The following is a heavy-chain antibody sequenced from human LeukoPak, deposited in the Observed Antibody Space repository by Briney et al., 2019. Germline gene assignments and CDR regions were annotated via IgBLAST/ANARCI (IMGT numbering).Heavy chain of an antibody. CDR3: AKDYGYCSGGSCYRESYFDY. CDR2: IRYDGSNK. J-gene: IGHJ4*02. V-gene: IGHV3-30*02. CDR1: GFTFSSYG. D-gene: IGHD2-15*01. Sequence: GGSLRLSCAASGFTFSSYGMHWVRRAPGKGLEWVAFIRYDGSNKYYADSVKGRFTISRDNSKNTLYLQMNSLRAEDTAVYYCAKDYGYCSGGSCYRESYFDYWGQGTLVTVSS.